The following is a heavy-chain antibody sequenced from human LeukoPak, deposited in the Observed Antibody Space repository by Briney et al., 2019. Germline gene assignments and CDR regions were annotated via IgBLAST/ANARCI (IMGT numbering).Heavy chain of an antibody. CDR1: GFTFSSYS. D-gene: IGHD5-18*01. V-gene: IGHV3-21*01. J-gene: IGHJ4*02. Sequence: GGSLRLSCAASGFTFSSYSMNWVRQAPGKGLEWVSSISSSGSYIYYADSVKGRFTISRDNAKNSLYLQMNSLRAEDTAVYYCAREPDTAMDYWGQGTLVTVSS. CDR3: AREPDTAMDY. CDR2: ISSSGSYI.